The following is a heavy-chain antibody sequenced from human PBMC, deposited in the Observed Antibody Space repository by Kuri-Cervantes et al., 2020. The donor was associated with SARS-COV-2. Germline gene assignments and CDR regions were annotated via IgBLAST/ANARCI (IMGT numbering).Heavy chain of an antibody. V-gene: IGHV3-21*01. D-gene: IGHD3-10*01. J-gene: IGHJ4*02. CDR3: AKDSGSDY. CDR1: GLTFSSYS. Sequence: ETLSLTCAASGLTFSSYSMNWVRQAPGKGLEWVSSISSSSSYIYYADSVKGRFTISRDNAKNSLYLQMNSLRAEDTAVYYCAKDSGSDYWGQGTLVTVSS. CDR2: ISSSSSYI.